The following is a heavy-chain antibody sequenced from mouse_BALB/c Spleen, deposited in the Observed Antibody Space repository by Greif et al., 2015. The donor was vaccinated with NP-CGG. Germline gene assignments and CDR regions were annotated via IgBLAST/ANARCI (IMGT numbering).Heavy chain of an antibody. V-gene: IGHV5-9*03. J-gene: IGHJ3*01. CDR2: ISSGGGNT. CDR3: ARYEGTGGFAY. D-gene: IGHD4-1*01. CDR1: GFTFSSYT. Sequence: EVQGVESGGGLVKPGGSLKLSCAASGFTFSSYTMSWVRQTPEKRLEWVATISSGGGNTYYPDSVKGRFTISRDNAKNNLYLQMSSLRSEDTALYYCARYEGTGGFAYWGQGTLVTVSA.